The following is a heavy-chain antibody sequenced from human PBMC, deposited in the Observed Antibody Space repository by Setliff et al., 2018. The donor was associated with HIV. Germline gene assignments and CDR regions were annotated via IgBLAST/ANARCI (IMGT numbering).Heavy chain of an antibody. CDR1: GFTFSSHG. V-gene: IGHV3-7*03. J-gene: IGHJ5*01. CDR2: INQDGSEK. D-gene: IGHD6-6*01. Sequence: GGSLRLSCAASGFTFSSHGMSWVRQVPGKGLEWVANINQDGSEKKYVDSMKGRRTISRDNAKNSLYLQMTSLRAEDTALYLLTRDPRTDSSYAWFDSWGQGTLVTVSS. CDR3: TRDPRTDSSYAWFDS.